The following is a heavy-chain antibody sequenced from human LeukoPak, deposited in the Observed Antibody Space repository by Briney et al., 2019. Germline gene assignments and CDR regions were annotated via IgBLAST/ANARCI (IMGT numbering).Heavy chain of an antibody. D-gene: IGHD6-19*01. V-gene: IGHV3-30*01. CDR1: GFTFSSYA. J-gene: IGHJ4*02. CDR3: ARVCIAVAGTSGGLDY. CDR2: ISYDGSNK. Sequence: GRSLRLSCAASGFTFSSYAMHWGRQAPGKGLEWVAVISYDGSNKYYADSVKGRFTISRDNSKNTLYLQMNSLRAEDTAVYYCARVCIAVAGTSGGLDYWGQGTLVTVSS.